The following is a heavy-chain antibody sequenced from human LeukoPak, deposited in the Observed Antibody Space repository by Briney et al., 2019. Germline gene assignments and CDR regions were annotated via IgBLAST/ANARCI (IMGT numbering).Heavy chain of an antibody. D-gene: IGHD3-3*01. J-gene: IGHJ6*03. CDR1: GYTFTSYG. CDR3: ARDLTYYDFWSGYYSTGTYYYMDV. Sequence: GASVKVSCKASGYTFTSYGISWVRQAPGQGLEWMGWISAYNGNTNYAQKLQGRVTMTTDTSTGTAYMELRSPRSDDTAVYYCARDLTYYDFWSGYYSTGTYYYMDVWGKGTTVTVSS. CDR2: ISAYNGNT. V-gene: IGHV1-18*01.